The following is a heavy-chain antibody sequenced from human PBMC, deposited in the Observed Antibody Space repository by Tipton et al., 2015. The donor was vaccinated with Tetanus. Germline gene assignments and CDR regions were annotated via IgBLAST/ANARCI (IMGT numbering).Heavy chain of an antibody. CDR3: VRELISXTVVFINGFDX. CDR2: ISGSGDRI. Sequence: SLRLSCAASGFNFSVYGMHWVRQAPGKGLEWVSGISGSGDRIFHADSVKGRFTISRDNAKNTLYLQMNSLRAEDTAVYHCVRELISXTVVFINGFDXWGXGTLVXXSS. CDR1: GFNFSVYG. D-gene: IGHD3-22*01. J-gene: IGHJ4*01. V-gene: IGHV3-23*01.